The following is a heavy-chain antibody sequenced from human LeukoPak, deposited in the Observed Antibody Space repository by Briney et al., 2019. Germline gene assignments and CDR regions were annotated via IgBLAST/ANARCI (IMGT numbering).Heavy chain of an antibody. D-gene: IGHD1-26*01. V-gene: IGHV4-39*01. CDR3: VRHEYSGSHYGLSWFAP. CDR2: SYGGGST. Sequence: SETLCLTCAVSGGSISSSGYYWGWMRQPPGKGLEWIASSYGGGSTYYNPSLDSRVTISVDTSKNQLSLKLSSLSAADTAVYYCVRHEYSGSHYGLSWFAPWGQGTLVTVSS. CDR1: GGSISSSGYY. J-gene: IGHJ5*02.